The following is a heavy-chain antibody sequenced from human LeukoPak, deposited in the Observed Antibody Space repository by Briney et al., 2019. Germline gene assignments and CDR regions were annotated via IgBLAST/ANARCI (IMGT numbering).Heavy chain of an antibody. CDR3: TSTLGY. Sequence: GGSLRLSCVASGFTFSNVWMTWVRQAPGKGLEWVGRIKSKTEGGTADYAAPVNGRFTISRDDSKNTLYLQMNSLKTEDTAVYYCTSTLGYWGQGTLVTASA. CDR1: GFTFSNVW. J-gene: IGHJ4*02. CDR2: IKSKTEGGTA. V-gene: IGHV3-15*01.